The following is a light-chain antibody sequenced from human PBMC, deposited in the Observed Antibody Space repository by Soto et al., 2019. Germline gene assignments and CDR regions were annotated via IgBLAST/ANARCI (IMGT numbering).Light chain of an antibody. CDR1: SSNIGAGYD. Sequence: QSVLTQPPSVSGAPGQRVTISCTGTSSNIGAGYDVHWYQQLPGTAPKLLIYGNSNRPSGVPDRFSGSKSGTSASLAITGLQTEGEADYYCQSYDSRLSGVVFGGGTKLTVL. V-gene: IGLV1-40*01. J-gene: IGLJ2*01. CDR3: QSYDSRLSGVV. CDR2: GNS.